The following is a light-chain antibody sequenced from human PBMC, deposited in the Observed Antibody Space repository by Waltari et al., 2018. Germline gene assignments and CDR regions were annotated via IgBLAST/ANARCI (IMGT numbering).Light chain of an antibody. V-gene: IGKV3-15*01. CDR2: GAS. Sequence: EIVMTQSPATLSVSPWERATLSCRASQSVSSSLAWYQQKPGRAPRLLIYGASTRATGIPARFSGSGAGTEFTLTINSLQSEDSAVYYCQQYKNWPPMYTFGQGTKLEIK. CDR1: QSVSSS. J-gene: IGKJ2*01. CDR3: QQYKNWPPMYT.